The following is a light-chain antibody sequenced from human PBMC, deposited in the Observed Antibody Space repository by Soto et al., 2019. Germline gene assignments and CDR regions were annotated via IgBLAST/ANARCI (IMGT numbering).Light chain of an antibody. V-gene: IGKV3-15*01. Sequence: EIVMTQSPATLSVSPGETATLSCRASQSVSNNVAWYQQKPGQAPRLLILGASTRATGTPARFSGSGSGTDFTLTISSLQPDDFATYYCQQYNSYSPLTFGGGTKVDIK. CDR3: QQYNSYSPLT. CDR2: GAS. CDR1: QSVSNN. J-gene: IGKJ4*01.